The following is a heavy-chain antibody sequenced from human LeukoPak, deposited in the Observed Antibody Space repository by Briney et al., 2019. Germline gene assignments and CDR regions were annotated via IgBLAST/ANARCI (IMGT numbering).Heavy chain of an antibody. J-gene: IGHJ4*02. CDR1: GFTFSSYA. D-gene: IGHD5-12*01. Sequence: GGSLRLSCAASGFTFSSYAMSWVRQAPGKGLEWVSAISGSGGSTYYAGSVKGRFTISRDNSKNTLYLQMNSLRAEDTAVYYCARDRQSGYEEIDYWGQGTLVTVSS. CDR2: ISGSGGST. V-gene: IGHV3-23*01. CDR3: ARDRQSGYEEIDY.